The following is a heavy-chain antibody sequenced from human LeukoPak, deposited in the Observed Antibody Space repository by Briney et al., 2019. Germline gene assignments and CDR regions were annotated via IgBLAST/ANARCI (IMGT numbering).Heavy chain of an antibody. CDR1: GFTFDDYA. Sequence: GGSLRLSCAASGFTFDDYAMHWVRQAPGKGLEYVSGISWNSGSIRYADSVRGRFTISRDNSKNTLYLQMNSLRAEDTAVYYCARDCRVWFGEYRGDAFDIWGQGTMVTVSS. J-gene: IGHJ3*02. CDR2: ISWNSGSI. V-gene: IGHV3-9*01. CDR3: ARDCRVWFGEYRGDAFDI. D-gene: IGHD3-10*01.